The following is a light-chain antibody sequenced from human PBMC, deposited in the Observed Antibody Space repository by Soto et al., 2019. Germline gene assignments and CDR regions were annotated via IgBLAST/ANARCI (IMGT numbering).Light chain of an antibody. CDR1: QSVSSSY. CDR2: GAS. Sequence: EIVLTQSPGTLSLSPGVRATLSCRASQSVSSSYLAWYQQKPGQAPRLLIYGASSRATGIPDRFSGRGSGTDFSITISRLEPEDFAVYYCQQYGSSPETFGQGTKVDIK. J-gene: IGKJ1*01. CDR3: QQYGSSPET. V-gene: IGKV3-20*01.